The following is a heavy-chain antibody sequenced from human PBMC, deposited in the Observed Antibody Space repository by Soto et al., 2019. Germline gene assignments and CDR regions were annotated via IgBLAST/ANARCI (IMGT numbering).Heavy chain of an antibody. CDR2: IKEHGSQS. V-gene: IGHV3-7*03. CDR3: RALGASALVSGNNWFDP. J-gene: IGHJ5*02. D-gene: IGHD1-26*01. CDR1: GFIFSTYW. Sequence: EVQLVESGGDLVQPGGSLRLSCAASGFIFSTYWMTWVRQAPGRGLEWVASIKEHGSQSFYADSVRGRFTISRDDSKNTAYLQMNSLKTEDTAVYYCRALGASALVSGNNWFDPWGQGTLVTVSS.